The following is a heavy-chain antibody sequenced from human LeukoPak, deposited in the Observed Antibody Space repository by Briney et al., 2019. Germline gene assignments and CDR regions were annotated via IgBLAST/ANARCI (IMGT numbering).Heavy chain of an antibody. D-gene: IGHD4-23*01. CDR3: AREQYGGNPTDAFDP. CDR1: GGSISSGLYS. Sequence: SETLSLTCDVSGGSISSGLYSWSWIRQPLGKGLEWIGYIYHTGSTYYNPSLKSRVTISVDTSKNQFSLRLSSVTAADTAVYYCAREQYGGNPTDAFDPWGQGTLVTVSS. J-gene: IGHJ5*02. CDR2: IYHTGST. V-gene: IGHV4-30-2*01.